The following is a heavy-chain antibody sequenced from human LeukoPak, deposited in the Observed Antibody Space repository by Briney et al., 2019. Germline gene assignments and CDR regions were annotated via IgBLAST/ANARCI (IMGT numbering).Heavy chain of an antibody. J-gene: IGHJ4*02. CDR2: IYSSGST. CDR1: GGSISSYY. V-gene: IGHV4-59*01. D-gene: IGHD5-18*01. Sequence: SETLSLTCTVSGGSISSYYWSWIRQPPGKGLEWIGYIYSSGSTNYNPSLESRVTISVDTSKNQFSLRLSSVTAADTAVYYCARVFRGYSYGPFDYWGQGTLVTVSS. CDR3: ARVFRGYSYGPFDY.